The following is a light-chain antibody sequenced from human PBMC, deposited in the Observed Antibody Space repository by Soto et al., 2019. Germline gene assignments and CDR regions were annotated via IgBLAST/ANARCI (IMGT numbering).Light chain of an antibody. CDR3: QQYNNWPPIT. Sequence: EVVMTQSPATLSLSPGERATLSCRASQSIGSKLAWYQQKPGQAPRLLIFGASTRATGIPARLSGSGSGTEFTLTISNLQSEDFAVYYCQQYNNWPPITFGQGTRLEIK. J-gene: IGKJ5*01. CDR2: GAS. CDR1: QSIGSK. V-gene: IGKV3-15*01.